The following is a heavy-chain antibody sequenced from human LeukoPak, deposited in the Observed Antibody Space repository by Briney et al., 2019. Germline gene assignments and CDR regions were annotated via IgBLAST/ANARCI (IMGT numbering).Heavy chain of an antibody. CDR2: INPGGGST. D-gene: IGHD3-3*01. CDR1: GYTFTSYY. Sequence: ASVKVSCKASGYTFTSYYMHWVRQAPGQGLEWMGLINPGGGSTNYAQNFQGRVTMTRDMSTSTVYMELSGLRSEDTAVYYCARGPHIRTYDRDNWFDPWGQGTLVTVSS. V-gene: IGHV1-46*01. CDR3: ARGPHIRTYDRDNWFDP. J-gene: IGHJ5*02.